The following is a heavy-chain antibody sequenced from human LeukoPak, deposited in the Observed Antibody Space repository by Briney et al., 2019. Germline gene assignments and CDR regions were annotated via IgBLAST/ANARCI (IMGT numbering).Heavy chain of an antibody. D-gene: IGHD5-18*01. V-gene: IGHV1-18*01. J-gene: IGHJ4*02. CDR2: ISAQGGNT. CDR3: ARVGRHSYGSRTGDDY. CDR1: GYSFSSYG. Sequence: ASVKVSCKASGYSFSSYGITWVRQAPGQGLEWMGWISAQGGNTNYAQKFQGRVTMTTDTFTRTAYMELRSLRSDDTAMYYCARVGRHSYGSRTGDDYWGQGTLVTVSS.